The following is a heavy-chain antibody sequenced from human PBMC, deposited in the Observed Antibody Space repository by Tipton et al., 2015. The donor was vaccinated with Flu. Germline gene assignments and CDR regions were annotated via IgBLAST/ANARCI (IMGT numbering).Heavy chain of an antibody. CDR2: ICPGSM. CDR3: ARRDYSNYVSDAKNWFHS. CDR1: GSSTGGSYC. V-gene: IGHV4-38-2*01. D-gene: IGHD4-11*01. Sequence: TLSLTCSVSGSSTGGSYCWGWIRQPPWKGLQWIGNICPGSMYYNPSLKSRLTLSLDTSRIQFSLRLTSVTAADTAVYYCARRDYSNYVSDAKNWFHSWGRGTLVTVSS. J-gene: IGHJ5*01.